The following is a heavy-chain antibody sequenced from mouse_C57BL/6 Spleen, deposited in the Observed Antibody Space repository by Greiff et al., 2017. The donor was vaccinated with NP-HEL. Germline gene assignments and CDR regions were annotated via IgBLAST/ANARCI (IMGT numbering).Heavy chain of an antibody. J-gene: IGHJ1*03. Sequence: EVKVVESGTVLARPGASVKMSCKTSGYTFTSYWMHWVKQRHGQGLEWIGDIYPGNSDTSYNQKFKGQAKLTAVTSASTAYMELSSLTNEDSAVYYCTAYDGYYNWYFDVWGTGTTVTVSS. CDR2: IYPGNSDT. V-gene: IGHV1-5*01. CDR3: TAYDGYYNWYFDV. CDR1: GYTFTSYW. D-gene: IGHD2-3*01.